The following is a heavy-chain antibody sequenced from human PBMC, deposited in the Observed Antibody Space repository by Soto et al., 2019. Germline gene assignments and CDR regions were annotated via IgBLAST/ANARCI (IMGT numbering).Heavy chain of an antibody. CDR2: INPNTGYT. V-gene: IGHV1-2*04. J-gene: IGHJ6*02. CDR1: GYTFTGYY. D-gene: IGHD3-9*01. CDR3: ARDPATYYDILTGLTNYGMDV. Sequence: ASVKVSCKASGYTFTGYYMHWVRQAPGQGLEWMGWINPNTGYTNYAQKFHGWVTMTRDTSTRTAYMELRTLRPDDTAVYYCARDPATYYDILTGLTNYGMDVWGQGTTVTVSS.